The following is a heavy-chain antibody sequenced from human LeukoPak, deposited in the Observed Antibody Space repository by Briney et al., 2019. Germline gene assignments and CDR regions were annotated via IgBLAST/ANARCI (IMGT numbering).Heavy chain of an antibody. CDR1: GFTFSSYA. V-gene: IGHV3-53*01. CDR2: LYTGGST. D-gene: IGHD1-7*01. J-gene: IGHJ4*02. Sequence: GGSLRLSCAASGFTFSSYAMSWVRQAPGKGLEWVSVLYTGGSTYYADSGKGRFTISRDNSKNTLYLQMNSLRVEDTAVYYCARDHWNYHAFDYWGQGTLVTVSS. CDR3: ARDHWNYHAFDY.